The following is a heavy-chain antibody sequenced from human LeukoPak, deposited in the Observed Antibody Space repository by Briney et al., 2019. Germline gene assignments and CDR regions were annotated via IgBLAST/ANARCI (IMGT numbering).Heavy chain of an antibody. CDR1: GGTFSSYA. V-gene: IGHV1-69*01. CDR2: IIPIFGTA. J-gene: IGHJ4*02. Sequence: SVKVSCKASGGTFSSYAISWVRQAPGQGLEWMGGIIPIFGTANYAQKFQGRVTITADESTSTAYMELSSLRSEDTAVYYCARKRGCSSTSCYLPTDWGQGTLVTVSS. CDR3: ARKRGCSSTSCYLPTD. D-gene: IGHD2-2*01.